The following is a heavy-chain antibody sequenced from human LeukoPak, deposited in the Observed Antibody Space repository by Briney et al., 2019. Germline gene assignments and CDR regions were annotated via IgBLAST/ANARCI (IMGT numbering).Heavy chain of an antibody. CDR3: AVSSGYYYGAFDI. V-gene: IGHV4-31*03. D-gene: IGHD3-22*01. J-gene: IGHJ3*02. CDR2: IYYSGST. Sequence: SQTLSLTCTVSGGSISSGGYYWSWIRQHPGKGLEWIGYIYYSGSTYYNPSLKSRVSISVDTSKNQFSLKLSSVTAADTAVYYCAVSSGYYYGAFDIWGQGTMVTVSS. CDR1: GGSISSGGYY.